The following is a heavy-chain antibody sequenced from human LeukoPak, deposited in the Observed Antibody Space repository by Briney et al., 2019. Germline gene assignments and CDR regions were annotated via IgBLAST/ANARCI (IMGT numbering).Heavy chain of an antibody. Sequence: SVKVSCKASGGTFSSYAISWVRQAPGQGLEWMGRIIPILGIAYYAQKFQGRVTITADKSTSTAYMELSSLRSEDTAVYYCASGPITMVRGGPLGWFDPWGQGTLVTVSS. D-gene: IGHD3-10*01. CDR1: GGTFSSYA. V-gene: IGHV1-69*04. J-gene: IGHJ5*02. CDR3: ASGPITMVRGGPLGWFDP. CDR2: IIPILGIA.